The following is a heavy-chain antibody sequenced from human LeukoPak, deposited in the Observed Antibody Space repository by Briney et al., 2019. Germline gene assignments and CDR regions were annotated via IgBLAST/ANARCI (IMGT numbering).Heavy chain of an antibody. D-gene: IGHD6-19*01. J-gene: IGHJ4*02. CDR2: ISGSSSSI. V-gene: IGHV3-48*01. Sequence: GGSLRLSCTASGFTFSSYSMNWVRQAPGKGLEWVSYISGSSSSIYYADSVKGRLTISRDNAKNSLYLQMNSLRAEDTAVYYCARAGGSGWYQYYFDYWGQGTLVTVSS. CDR3: ARAGGSGWYQYYFDY. CDR1: GFTFSSYS.